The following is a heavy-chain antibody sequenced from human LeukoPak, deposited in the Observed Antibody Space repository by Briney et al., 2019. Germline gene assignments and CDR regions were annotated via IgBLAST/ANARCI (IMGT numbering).Heavy chain of an antibody. D-gene: IGHD6-13*01. CDR3: ANSASSWYNYFDY. V-gene: IGHV6-1*01. Sequence: SQSLSLTCAISGDSVSNNDGGWNWIRQSPSRGLEWLGRTYCRSKWYNDYAVSVRSRIIINSDTSKNQFSLQLNSVTPEDTAVYYCANSASSWYNYFDYWGQGTLVTVSS. CDR2: TYCRSKWYN. J-gene: IGHJ4*02. CDR1: GDSVSNNDGG.